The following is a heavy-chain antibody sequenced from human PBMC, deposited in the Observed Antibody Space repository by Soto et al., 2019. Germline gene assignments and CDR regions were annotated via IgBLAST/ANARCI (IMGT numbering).Heavy chain of an antibody. Sequence: QVQLQESGPGLVKPSQTLSLTCTVSGGSITSGGYCWTWIRQHPVKGLEWMGHIYYSGSTSYNPSPKSPVTLSIDTSKNQFSLKLTSVTAADTAVYYCARDGDYFGSGSPPLLSKWGQGTLVTVSS. D-gene: IGHD3-10*01. CDR1: GGSITSGGYC. CDR2: IYYSGST. CDR3: ARDGDYFGSGSPPLLSK. J-gene: IGHJ4*02. V-gene: IGHV4-31*01.